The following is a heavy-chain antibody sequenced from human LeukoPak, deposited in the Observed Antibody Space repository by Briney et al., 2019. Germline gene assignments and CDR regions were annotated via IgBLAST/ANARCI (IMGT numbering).Heavy chain of an antibody. J-gene: IGHJ4*02. V-gene: IGHV3-7*03. D-gene: IGHD2/OR15-2a*01. Sequence: GGSLRLSCAASGFTFSRYWMTWVRQAPGKGLEWVANIKQGGSEKYYVDSVKGRFTISRDNAKNSLYLQMNSLRAEDTAVYYCAKDSAKKYDDYWGQGTLVTVSS. CDR2: IKQGGSEK. CDR3: AKDSAKKYDDY. CDR1: GFTFSRYW.